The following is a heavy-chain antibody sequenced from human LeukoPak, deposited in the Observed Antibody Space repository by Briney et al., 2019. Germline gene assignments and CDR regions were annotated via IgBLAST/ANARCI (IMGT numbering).Heavy chain of an antibody. CDR1: GGSISSDY. Sequence: SETLSLTCSVSGGSISSDYWNWIRQPPGKGLEWLGYIYTSWNTDYNPPLKSRVTISVDTSKKQFSLKLSSVTAADTAVYYCARAPSPMYSSSAPLDYWGQGTLVIVSS. CDR3: ARAPSPMYSSSAPLDY. J-gene: IGHJ4*02. V-gene: IGHV4-4*09. CDR2: IYTSWNT. D-gene: IGHD6-6*01.